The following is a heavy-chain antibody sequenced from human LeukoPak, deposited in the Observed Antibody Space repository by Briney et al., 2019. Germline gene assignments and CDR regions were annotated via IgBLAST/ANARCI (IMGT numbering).Heavy chain of an antibody. CDR3: ARFQWRVRTSVDP. D-gene: IGHD1-14*01. V-gene: IGHV4-34*01. Sequence: PSETLSLTCAVYGGSFSGYHWSWIRQPPGKGLEWIGEINHSGSTNYNPSLKSRVTISVDTSKNQFSLKLSSVTAADTAVYYCARFQWRVRTSVDPWGQGTLVT. CDR2: INHSGST. CDR1: GGSFSGYH. J-gene: IGHJ5*02.